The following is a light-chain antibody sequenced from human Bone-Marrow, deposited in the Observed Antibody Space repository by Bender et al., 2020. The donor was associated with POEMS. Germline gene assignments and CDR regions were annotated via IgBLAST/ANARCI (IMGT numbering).Light chain of an antibody. CDR1: SSDVGGYNY. Sequence: QSALTQPASVSGSPGQSITISCSGTSSDVGGYNYVSWFRQYPGQAPTFMIYEVNKRSSGVPDRFSGSKSGNTASLTVSGLQAEDEADYYCHSYAGSNTYVFGTGTKVTVL. V-gene: IGLV2-8*01. CDR3: HSYAGSNTYV. J-gene: IGLJ1*01. CDR2: EVN.